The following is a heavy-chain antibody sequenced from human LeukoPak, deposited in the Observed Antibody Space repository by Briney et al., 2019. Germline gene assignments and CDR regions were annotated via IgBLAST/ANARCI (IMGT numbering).Heavy chain of an antibody. CDR1: GGFFSGYY. CDR3: ARGGRYCSSTSCYKAPRYFDY. V-gene: IGHV4-34*01. D-gene: IGHD2-2*02. J-gene: IGHJ4*02. CDR2: INHSGST. Sequence: SETLSLTCAVYGGFFSGYYWSWIRQPPGKGLEWIGEINHSGSTNYNPSLKSRVTISVDTSKNQFSLKLSSVTAADTAVYYCARGGRYCSSTSCYKAPRYFDYWGQGTLVTVSS.